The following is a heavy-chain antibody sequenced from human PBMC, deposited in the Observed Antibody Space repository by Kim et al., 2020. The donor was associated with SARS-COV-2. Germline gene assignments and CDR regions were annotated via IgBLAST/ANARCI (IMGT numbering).Heavy chain of an antibody. D-gene: IGHD6-19*01. Sequence: ARSVTGRFPLSRDTAKTPLYLQMNSLRAEDTAVYYCARGPTQQWLVSLDYWGQGTLVTVSS. V-gene: IGHV3-74*01. J-gene: IGHJ4*02. CDR3: ARGPTQQWLVSLDY.